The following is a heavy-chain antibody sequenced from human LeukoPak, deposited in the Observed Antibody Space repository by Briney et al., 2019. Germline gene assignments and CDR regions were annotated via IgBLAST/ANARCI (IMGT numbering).Heavy chain of an antibody. CDR2: IYSGGST. D-gene: IGHD3-16*01. V-gene: IGHV3-53*01. CDR3: VRVFEGVEDS. Sequence: PGGSLRLSCAASGFTVSNNYMSWVRQAPGKGLEWVSVIYSGGSTYYAGSVKGRFTISRDTSKNTLYLQMNSLRAEDTAVYYCVRVFEGVEDSWGQGTLVTVSS. J-gene: IGHJ4*02. CDR1: GFTVSNNY.